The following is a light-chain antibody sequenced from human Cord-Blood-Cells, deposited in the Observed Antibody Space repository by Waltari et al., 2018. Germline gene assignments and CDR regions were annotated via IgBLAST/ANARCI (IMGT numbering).Light chain of an antibody. V-gene: IGKV1-39*01. CDR3: QQSYRTPWT. Sequence: DIQMTQSPSSLSASVGDRVTITCRASQSISSYLTWYQQKPGKAPKLLIYAASSVQSGVPARFSGSGSGTDFTLTISRLQPEDFATYYCQQSYRTPWTFGQGTKVEIK. J-gene: IGKJ1*01. CDR1: QSISSY. CDR2: AAS.